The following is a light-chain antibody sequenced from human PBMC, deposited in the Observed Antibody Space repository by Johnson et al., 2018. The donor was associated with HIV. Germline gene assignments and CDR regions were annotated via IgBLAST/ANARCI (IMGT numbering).Light chain of an antibody. CDR1: SSNIGNNY. J-gene: IGLJ1*01. CDR2: DNY. CDR3: GTWDSSLRVGV. V-gene: IGLV1-51*01. Sequence: QPVLTQPPSVSAAPGQKVTISCSGSSSNIGNNYVSWYQQLPGTAPKLLIYDNYKRPSGIPDRFSGSKSGTSATLGITGLQTGDEADYYCGTWDSSLRVGVFGTGTKVAVL.